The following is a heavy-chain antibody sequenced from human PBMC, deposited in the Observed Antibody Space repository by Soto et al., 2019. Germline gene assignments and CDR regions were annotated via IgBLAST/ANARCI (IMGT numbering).Heavy chain of an antibody. V-gene: IGHV4-39*01. D-gene: IGHD3-3*01. J-gene: IGHJ4*02. CDR2: IYYSGST. Sequence: PSETLSLTCTVSGGSISSSSYYWGWIRQPPGKGLEWIGSIYYSGSTYYNPSLKSRVTISVDTSKNQFSLKLSSVTAADTAVYYCARRITIFGVDNFDYWGQGTLVTVSS. CDR3: ARRITIFGVDNFDY. CDR1: GGSISSSSYY.